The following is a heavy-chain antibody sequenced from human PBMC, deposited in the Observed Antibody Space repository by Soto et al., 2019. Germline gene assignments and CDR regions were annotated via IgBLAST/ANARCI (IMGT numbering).Heavy chain of an antibody. CDR2: ISGSGGST. D-gene: IGHD6-13*01. CDR3: AKDLTQKIPGIAAAGPTGYFQH. CDR1: GFTFSSYA. V-gene: IGHV3-23*01. Sequence: HPGGSLRLSCAASGFTFSSYAMSWVRQAPGKGLEWVSAISGSGGSTYYADSVKGRFTISRDNSKNTLYLQMNSLRAEDTAVYYCAKDLTQKIPGIAAAGPTGYFQHWGQGTLVTVSS. J-gene: IGHJ1*01.